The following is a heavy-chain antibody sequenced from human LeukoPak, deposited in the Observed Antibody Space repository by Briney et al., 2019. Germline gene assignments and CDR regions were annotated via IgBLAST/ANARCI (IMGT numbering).Heavy chain of an antibody. CDR2: IRSKAYGGTT. CDR3: TTVFGYSSGWYFDAFDI. D-gene: IGHD6-19*01. CDR1: GFTFGDYA. J-gene: IGHJ3*02. Sequence: GGSLRLSCTASGFTFGDYAMSWFRQAPGKGLEWVGFIRSKAYGGTTEYAASVKGRFTISRDDSKSIAYLQMNSLKTEDTAVYSCTTVFGYSSGWYFDAFDIWGQGTMVTVSS. V-gene: IGHV3-49*03.